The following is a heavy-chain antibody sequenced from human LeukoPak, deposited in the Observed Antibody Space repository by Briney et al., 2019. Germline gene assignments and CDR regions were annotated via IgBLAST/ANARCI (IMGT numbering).Heavy chain of an antibody. CDR2: IWYDGSNK. Sequence: GGSLRLSCAASGFTFSSYGMHWVRQAPGKGLEWVAVIWYDGSNKYYADSVKGRFTISRDNSKNTLYLQMNSLRAGDTAVYYCAKESGRGRLGELSPYFDYWGQGTLVTVSS. CDR3: AKESGRGRLGELSPYFDY. CDR1: GFTFSSYG. D-gene: IGHD3-16*02. V-gene: IGHV3-33*06. J-gene: IGHJ4*02.